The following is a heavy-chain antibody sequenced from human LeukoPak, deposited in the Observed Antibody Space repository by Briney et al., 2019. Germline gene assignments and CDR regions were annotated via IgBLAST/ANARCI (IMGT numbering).Heavy chain of an antibody. Sequence: GGSLRLSCAASGFTFSSYGMHWVRQAPGKGLEWVAFIRYDGSNKYYADSVKGRFTISRDNSKNTLYLQMNSLRAEDTAVYYCARGCAHYYYYMDVWGKGTTVTVSS. D-gene: IGHD2-8*01. CDR2: IRYDGSNK. J-gene: IGHJ6*03. V-gene: IGHV3-30*02. CDR3: ARGCAHYYYYMDV. CDR1: GFTFSSYG.